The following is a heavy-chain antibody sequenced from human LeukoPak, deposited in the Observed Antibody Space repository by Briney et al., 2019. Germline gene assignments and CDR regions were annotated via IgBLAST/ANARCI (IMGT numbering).Heavy chain of an antibody. CDR3: AKWGDFDILTGYYVSDF. CDR2: VTGRGGST. Sequence: GGSLRLSCVASGLTFSNYAMSWVRQAPGKRLEWVSAVTGRGGSTYYADSVKGRFTISRDNSRNTLFLQMNSLRAEDTAIYYCAKWGDFDILTGYYVSDFWGQGTLVNVSS. CDR1: GLTFSNYA. J-gene: IGHJ4*02. V-gene: IGHV3-23*01. D-gene: IGHD3-9*01.